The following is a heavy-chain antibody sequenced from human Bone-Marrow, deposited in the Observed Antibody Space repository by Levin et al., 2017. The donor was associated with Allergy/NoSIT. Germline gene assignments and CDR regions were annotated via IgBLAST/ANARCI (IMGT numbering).Heavy chain of an antibody. CDR3: AKGSPRGGLDYFDF. V-gene: IGHV3-23*01. CDR2: ISGSGGTI. J-gene: IGHJ4*02. D-gene: IGHD3/OR15-3a*01. CDR1: GFTFSSFA. Sequence: GGSLRLSCAASGFTFSSFAMSWVRQAPGKGLEWVSTISGSGGTIFYADFVKGRFTISRDHSKNTVHLQMNSLRDEDTAVFYCAKGSPRGGLDYFDFWGQGTLVTVSS.